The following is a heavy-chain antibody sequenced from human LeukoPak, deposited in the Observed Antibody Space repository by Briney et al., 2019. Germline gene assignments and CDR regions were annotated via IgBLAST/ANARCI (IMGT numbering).Heavy chain of an antibody. CDR3: ARVGRWLQFRHYFDY. D-gene: IGHD5-24*01. CDR2: IYTSGST. CDR1: GGSISSGSYY. J-gene: IGHJ4*02. V-gene: IGHV4-61*02. Sequence: SQTLSLTCTVSGGSISSGSYYWNWIRQPAGKGLEWIGRIYTSGSTYYNPSLKSRVTISVDTSKNQFSLKLSSVTAADTAVYYCARVGRWLQFRHYFDYWGQGTLVTVSS.